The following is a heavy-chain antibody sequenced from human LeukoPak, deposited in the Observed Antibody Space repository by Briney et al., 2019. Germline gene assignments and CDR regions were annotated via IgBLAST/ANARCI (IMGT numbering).Heavy chain of an antibody. CDR1: GGSISSGGYS. CDR2: IYHTGST. D-gene: IGHD3-10*01. CDR3: ARVYGSGRVDY. V-gene: IGHV4-30-2*01. J-gene: IGHJ4*02. Sequence: PSETLSFNCAVSGGSISSGGYSWSWVRQPPGKGLEWIGYIYHTGSTYYNPSLKSRVTISMDRSKNHFSLELSSVTAADTAVYYCARVYGSGRVDYWGQGTLVTVSS.